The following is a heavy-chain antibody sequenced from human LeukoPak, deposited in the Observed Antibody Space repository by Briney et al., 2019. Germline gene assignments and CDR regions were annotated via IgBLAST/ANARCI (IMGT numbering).Heavy chain of an antibody. V-gene: IGHV3-30*02. CDR3: CRTTLYYYYYMDV. CDR1: GFTFSSYG. CDR2: IRYDGSNK. Sequence: GGSLRLSCAASGFTFSSYGMHWVRQAPGKGLEWVAFIRYDGSNKYYADSVKGRFTISRDNSKNTLYLQMNSLRAEYTAVYYCCRTTLYYYYYMDVWGKGTTVTVSS. D-gene: IGHD1-14*01. J-gene: IGHJ6*03.